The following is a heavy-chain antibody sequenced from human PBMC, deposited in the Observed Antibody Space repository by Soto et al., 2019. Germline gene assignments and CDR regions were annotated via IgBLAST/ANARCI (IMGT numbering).Heavy chain of an antibody. CDR3: ARAGDIVVVPAAPSFLDY. V-gene: IGHV3-48*02. CDR2: ISSSSSTI. CDR1: GFTFSSYS. J-gene: IGHJ4*02. D-gene: IGHD2-2*01. Sequence: EVQLVESGGGLVQPGGSLRLSCAASGFTFSSYSMNWVRQAPGKGLEWVSYISSSSSTIYYADSVKGRFTISRDNAKNSLYLQMNSLRDEDTAVYYCARAGDIVVVPAAPSFLDYWGQGTLVTVSS.